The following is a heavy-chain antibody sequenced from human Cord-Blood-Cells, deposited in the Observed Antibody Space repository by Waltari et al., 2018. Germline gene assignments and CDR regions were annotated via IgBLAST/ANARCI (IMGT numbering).Heavy chain of an antibody. D-gene: IGHD3-3*01. V-gene: IGHV1-69*09. CDR2: IIPILGIA. J-gene: IGHJ4*02. Sequence: QVQLVQSGAEVKKPGSSVKVSCKASGGTFSSYAISWVRQAPGQGLEWMGRIIPILGIANYAQKFQGRVTITADKSTSTAYMELSSLRSEDTAVYYCARDPYDFWSGYYYFDYWGQGTLVTVSS. CDR3: ARDPYDFWSGYYYFDY. CDR1: GGTFSSYA.